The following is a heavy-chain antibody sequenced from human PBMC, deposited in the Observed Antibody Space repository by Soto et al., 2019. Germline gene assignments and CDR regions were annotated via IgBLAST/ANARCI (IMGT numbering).Heavy chain of an antibody. CDR2: IYYSGST. CDR3: ARLGYSYGKNWFDP. CDR1: WGSLGGYY. V-gene: IGHV4-59*01. J-gene: IGHJ5*02. D-gene: IGHD5-18*01. Sequence: SETLCVTCTVAWGSLGGYYGSWIRQPPGKGLEWIGYIYYSGSTNYNPSLKSRVTISVDTSKNQFSLKLSSVTAADTAVYYCARLGYSYGKNWFDPWGQGTLVTVSS.